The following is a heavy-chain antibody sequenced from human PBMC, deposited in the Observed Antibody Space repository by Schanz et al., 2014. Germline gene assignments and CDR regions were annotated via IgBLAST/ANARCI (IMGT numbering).Heavy chain of an antibody. V-gene: IGHV3-7*02. D-gene: IGHD6-13*01. J-gene: IGHJ4*02. CDR2: IKHDGSVK. Sequence: EVQLLESGGGLVQPGGSLRLSCAASGITFSSHSFNWVRQAPGKGPEWVANIKHDGSVKDYVDSVEGRFTISRDNAKRSLFLQMNSLRVEDTAVYFCVSQTGSPNYWGQGTLVTVSS. CDR3: VSQTGSPNY. CDR1: GITFSSHS.